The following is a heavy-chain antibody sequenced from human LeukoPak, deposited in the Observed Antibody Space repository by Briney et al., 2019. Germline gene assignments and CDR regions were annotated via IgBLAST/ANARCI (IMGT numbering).Heavy chain of an antibody. CDR1: GGSFSGYY. D-gene: IGHD1-7*01. J-gene: IGHJ4*02. CDR3: ARGFAYNWNYLP. V-gene: IGHV4-34*01. CDR2: IYHSGST. Sequence: SETLSLTCAVYGGSFSGYYWSWIRQPPGKGLEWIGEIYHSGSTNYNPSLKSRVTISVDKSKNQFSLKLSSVTAADTAVYYCARGFAYNWNYLPWGQGTLVTVSS.